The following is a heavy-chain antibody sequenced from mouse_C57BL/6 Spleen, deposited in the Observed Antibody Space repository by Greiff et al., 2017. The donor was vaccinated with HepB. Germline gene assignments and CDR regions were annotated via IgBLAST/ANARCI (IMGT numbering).Heavy chain of an antibody. V-gene: IGHV1-76*01. CDR1: GYTFTDYY. J-gene: IGHJ4*01. Sequence: VQLQQSGAELVRPGASVKLSCKASGYTFTDYYINWVKQRPGQGLEWIARIYPGSGNTYYNEKFKGKATLTAEKSSSTAYMQLSSLTSEDAAVYFCARRGTTVDYAMDYWGQGTSVTVSS. CDR2: IYPGSGNT. D-gene: IGHD1-1*01. CDR3: ARRGTTVDYAMDY.